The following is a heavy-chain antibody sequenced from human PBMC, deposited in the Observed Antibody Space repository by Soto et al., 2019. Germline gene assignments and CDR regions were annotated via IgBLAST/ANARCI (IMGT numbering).Heavy chain of an antibody. V-gene: IGHV3-9*01. CDR1: GFTFDDYA. CDR3: AKDISFGGDYGTPFGY. D-gene: IGHD4-17*01. CDR2: ISWNSGSI. J-gene: IGHJ4*02. Sequence: AGGSLRLSCAASGFTFDDYAMHWVRQAPGKGLEWVSGISWNSGSIGYADSVKGRFTISRDNAKNSLYLQMNSLRAEDTALYYCAKDISFGGDYGTPFGYWGQGTLVTVSS.